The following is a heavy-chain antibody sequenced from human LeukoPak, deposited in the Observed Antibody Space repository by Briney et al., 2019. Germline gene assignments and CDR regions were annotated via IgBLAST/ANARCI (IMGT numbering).Heavy chain of an antibody. V-gene: IGHV3-43D*04. CDR3: AKDSNTYSSGWYTGYYYMDV. CDR2: ISWDGGST. D-gene: IGHD6-19*01. J-gene: IGHJ6*03. Sequence: LPGGSLRLSCAASGFTFDDYAMHWLRHAPGKGLEWVSLISWDGGSTYYADSVKGRFTISRDNSKNSLYLQMNSLRAEDTALYYCAKDSNTYSSGWYTGYYYMDVWGKGTTVTVSS. CDR1: GFTFDDYA.